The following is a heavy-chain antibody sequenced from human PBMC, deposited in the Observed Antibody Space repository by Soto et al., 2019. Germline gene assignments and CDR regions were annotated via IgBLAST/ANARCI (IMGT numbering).Heavy chain of an antibody. Sequence: LSLSCAASGFTFSSYAMSWVRQAPGKGLEWVSAISGSGGSTYYADFVKGRFTISRDNSKNTLYLQMNSLRAEDTAVYYCARDLRAVGMASRFDPWGQGTLVTVSS. J-gene: IGHJ5*02. CDR3: ARDLRAVGMASRFDP. CDR1: GFTFSSYA. CDR2: ISGSGGST. V-gene: IGHV3-23*01. D-gene: IGHD6-13*01.